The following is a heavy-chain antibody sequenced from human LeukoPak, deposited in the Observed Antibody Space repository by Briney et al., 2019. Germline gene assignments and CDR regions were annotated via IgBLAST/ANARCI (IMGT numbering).Heavy chain of an antibody. Sequence: ASVKVSCKVSGYTLTELSMHWVRQAPGKGLEWMGGFDPEDGETIYAQKFQGRVTMTEDTSTDIAYMELSSLRSEDTAVYYCATRGTTTALDAFDIWGQGTMVTVSS. CDR3: ATRGTTTALDAFDI. CDR2: FDPEDGET. D-gene: IGHD1-26*01. CDR1: GYTLTELS. J-gene: IGHJ3*02. V-gene: IGHV1-24*01.